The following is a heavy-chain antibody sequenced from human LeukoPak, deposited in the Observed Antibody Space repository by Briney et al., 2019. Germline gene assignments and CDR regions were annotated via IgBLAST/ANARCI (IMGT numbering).Heavy chain of an antibody. Sequence: SVKVSCKASGGTFSSYAISWVRQAPGQGLEWMGRIIPILGIANYAQKFQGRVTITADKSTSTAYMELSSLRSEDTAVYYCASLAGYSYGGDAFDIWGQGTMVTVSS. J-gene: IGHJ3*02. CDR1: GGTFSSYA. CDR3: ASLAGYSYGGDAFDI. CDR2: IIPILGIA. V-gene: IGHV1-69*04. D-gene: IGHD5-18*01.